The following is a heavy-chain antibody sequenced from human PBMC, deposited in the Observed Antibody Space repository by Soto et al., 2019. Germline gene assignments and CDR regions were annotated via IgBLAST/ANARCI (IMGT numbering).Heavy chain of an antibody. CDR2: INPSGGST. D-gene: IGHD3-22*01. CDR1: GYTFTSYY. V-gene: IGHV1-46*01. CDR3: ARGPFQYYYDSSGRGYYFDY. J-gene: IGHJ4*02. Sequence: ASVKVSCKASGYTFTSYYMHWVRQAPGQGLEWMGIINPSGGSTSYAQKFQGRVTMTRDTSTSTVYMELSSLRSEDTAVYYCARGPFQYYYDSSGRGYYFDYWGQGTLVTVSS.